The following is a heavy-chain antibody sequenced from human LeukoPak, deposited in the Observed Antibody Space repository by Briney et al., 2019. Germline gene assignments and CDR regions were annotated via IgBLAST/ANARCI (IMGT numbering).Heavy chain of an antibody. V-gene: IGHV1-8*03. Sequence: GASVKVSCKASGYTFTNYDINWVRQATGQGLEWMGWMNPNNGNRGYAQKFQGRVTITKNTSISTVYMELSSLRSEDTAVYYCARQGYNYAVYDYYYYMDVWGKGTTVTVSS. J-gene: IGHJ6*03. D-gene: IGHD5-18*01. CDR1: GYTFTNYD. CDR2: MNPNNGNR. CDR3: ARQGYNYAVYDYYYYMDV.